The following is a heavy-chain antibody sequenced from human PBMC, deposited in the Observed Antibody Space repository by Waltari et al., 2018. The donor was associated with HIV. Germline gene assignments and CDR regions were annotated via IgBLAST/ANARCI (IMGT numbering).Heavy chain of an antibody. Sequence: QVQPVQSGAEVKKPGSSVKVSCKASGGTFSNSAINWVRQAPGQGLEWMGGSIPILGSPNYAQKLQGRYTITADESTSTVYMKLSSLRSEDTAVYYCASASRDTAMGAFDIWGQGTMVTVSS. CDR3: ASASRDTAMGAFDI. V-gene: IGHV1-69*01. D-gene: IGHD5-18*01. J-gene: IGHJ3*02. CDR1: GGTFSNSA. CDR2: SIPILGSP.